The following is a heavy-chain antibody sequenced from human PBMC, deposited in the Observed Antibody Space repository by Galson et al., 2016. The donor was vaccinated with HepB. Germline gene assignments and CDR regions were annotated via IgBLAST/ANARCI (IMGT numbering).Heavy chain of an antibody. CDR2: ISGSINAT. Sequence: SLRLSCAASGFTFTNYAMTWVRQAPGKGLQWVSGISGSINATYYADSVKGRFIISRDDSKNTLYLQMHSLRAEDTALYYCAKLPSRYYGSGAGYGMDIWGQGTTVTVPS. V-gene: IGHV3-23*01. CDR1: GFTFTNYA. D-gene: IGHD3-10*01. J-gene: IGHJ6*02. CDR3: AKLPSRYYGSGAGYGMDI.